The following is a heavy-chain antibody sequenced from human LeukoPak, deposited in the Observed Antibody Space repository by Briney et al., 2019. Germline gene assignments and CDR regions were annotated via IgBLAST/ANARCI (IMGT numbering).Heavy chain of an antibody. CDR1: GYTFTSYG. D-gene: IGHD2-2*01. CDR3: ARELGYCSSTTCYPLDY. Sequence: ASVKVSCKASGYTFTSYGISWVRQAPGQGLEWMGWISAYNGNTNYAQKLQGRVTTTTDTSTSTAYMELRSLRSDDTAVYYCARELGYCSSTTCYPLDYWGQGTLVTVSS. V-gene: IGHV1-18*01. CDR2: ISAYNGNT. J-gene: IGHJ4*02.